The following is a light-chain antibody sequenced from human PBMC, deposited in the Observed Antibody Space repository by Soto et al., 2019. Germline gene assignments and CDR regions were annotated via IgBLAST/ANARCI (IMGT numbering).Light chain of an antibody. CDR1: QSISSY. CDR2: AAS. CDR3: QQSHSTPQK. Sequence: DIQMTQSPSSLSASVGDRVTITCRASQSISSYLNWYQQKPGKAPKLLIYAASSLQSGVPSRFSGSGSGTDFTLTISSLQPEDFATYYCQQSHSTPQKVGQGTKVDIK. V-gene: IGKV1-39*01. J-gene: IGKJ1*01.